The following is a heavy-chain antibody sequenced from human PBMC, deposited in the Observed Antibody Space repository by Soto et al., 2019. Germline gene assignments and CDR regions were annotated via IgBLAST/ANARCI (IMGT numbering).Heavy chain of an antibody. CDR3: ATVGYSRGWGYCDY. CDR1: GGSISSSNW. V-gene: IGHV4-4*02. CDR2: IYHSGST. Sequence: QVQLQESGPGLVKPSGTLSLTCAVSGGSISSSNWWSWVRQPPGKGLEWIGEIYHSGSTNYNPSLNRRVTIAVDNARNQFSLKLSSVTDAGTAVYDWATVGYSRGWGYCDYWGQGTPVTVSS. D-gene: IGHD6-19*01. J-gene: IGHJ4*02.